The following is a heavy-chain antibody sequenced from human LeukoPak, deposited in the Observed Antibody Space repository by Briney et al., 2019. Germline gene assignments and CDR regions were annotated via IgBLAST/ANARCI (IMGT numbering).Heavy chain of an antibody. J-gene: IGHJ6*03. V-gene: IGHV3-33*06. CDR2: IWHDGSVE. Sequence: GGSLRLSCAASGFTFSRLGMQCVRQAPGKGLEWVAMIWHDGSVEEYAASVKGRFTISRDNSRDTLFLQMNRLRDDDTAVYYCAKEGDQFRGYLDAWGKGTTVTVSS. CDR1: GFTFSRLG. D-gene: IGHD3-16*01. CDR3: AKEGDQFRGYLDA.